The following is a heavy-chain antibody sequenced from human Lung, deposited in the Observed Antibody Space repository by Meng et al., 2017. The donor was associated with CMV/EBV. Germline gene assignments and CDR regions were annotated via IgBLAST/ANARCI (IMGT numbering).Heavy chain of an antibody. V-gene: IGHV1-46*01. D-gene: IGHD1-1*01. CDR3: ARGQGWTFGTGYGMDV. CDR1: GYTFTYYY. Sequence: ASVXVSXKASGYTFTYYYIHWVRQAPGQGLEWMGIINASGGNTNYAQKFQGRVTMNRDTSTSTVYMELSSLRYEDTAVYYCARGQGWTFGTGYGMDVWDQGTXVTVSS. CDR2: INASGGNT. J-gene: IGHJ6*02.